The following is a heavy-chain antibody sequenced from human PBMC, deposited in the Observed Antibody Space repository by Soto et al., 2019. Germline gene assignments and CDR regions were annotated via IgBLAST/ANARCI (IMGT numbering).Heavy chain of an antibody. D-gene: IGHD6-13*01. CDR3: ARTAGGRVRGALDI. J-gene: IGHJ3*02. CDR2: IPNTEIKK. Sequence: QVHLEESGGGVVQPGTSLRLSCVASGFTFSSYGMHWVRQAPGKGLEWVAVIPNTEIKKYYADSVKGRFTISRDNSQNTLFLQMESLMSEDTAMYYCARTAGGRVRGALDIWGQGTMVTVS. CDR1: GFTFSSYG. V-gene: IGHV3-30-3*01.